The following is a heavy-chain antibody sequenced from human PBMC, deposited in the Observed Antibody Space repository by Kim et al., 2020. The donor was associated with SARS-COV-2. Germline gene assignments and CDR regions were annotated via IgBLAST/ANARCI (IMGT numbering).Heavy chain of an antibody. Sequence: SETLSLTCTVSGGSISSSSYYWGWIRQPPGKGLEWIGSIYYSGSTYYNPSLKSRVTISVDTSKNQFSLKLSSVTAADTAVYYCARLSSSWNGNWFDPWGQGTLVTVSS. V-gene: IGHV4-39*01. J-gene: IGHJ5*02. CDR3: ARLSSSWNGNWFDP. CDR1: GGSISSSSYY. D-gene: IGHD6-13*01. CDR2: IYYSGST.